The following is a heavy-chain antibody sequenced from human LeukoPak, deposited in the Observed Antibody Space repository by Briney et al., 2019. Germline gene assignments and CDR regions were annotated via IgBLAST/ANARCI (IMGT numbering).Heavy chain of an antibody. Sequence: PSETLSLTCTVSGDSIGSSSYYWGWIRQPPGKGLEWIGEINHSGSTNYNPSLKSRVTISVDTSKNQFSLKLSSVTAADTAVYYCARRKVTYYDILTGYILEEYWGQGTLVTVSS. CDR2: INHSGST. CDR3: ARRKVTYYDILTGYILEEY. D-gene: IGHD3-9*01. J-gene: IGHJ4*02. V-gene: IGHV4-39*07. CDR1: GDSIGSSSYY.